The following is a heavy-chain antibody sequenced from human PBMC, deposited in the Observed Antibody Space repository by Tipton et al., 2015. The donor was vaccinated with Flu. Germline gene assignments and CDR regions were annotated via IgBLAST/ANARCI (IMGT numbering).Heavy chain of an antibody. V-gene: IGHV3-7*01. J-gene: IGHJ4*02. Sequence: GSLRLSCAASGFTFSTYWMGWVRQAPGKGLEWVADINQGGSEKYYVDSVKGRFTISRDNAKNSLYLQLNSLRAEDTALYYCATLTGDDYWGQGDVVTVSS. D-gene: IGHD7-27*01. CDR2: INQGGSEK. CDR3: ATLTGDDY. CDR1: GFTFSTYW.